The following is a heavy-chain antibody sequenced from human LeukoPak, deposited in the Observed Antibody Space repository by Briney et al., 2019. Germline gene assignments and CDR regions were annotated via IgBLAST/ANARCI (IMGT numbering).Heavy chain of an antibody. CDR3: AREYYFDNSGYYGVGDY. CDR1: GYTFTAYY. CDR2: FNPNSGGT. D-gene: IGHD3-22*01. Sequence: ASVKVSCKASGYTFTAYYIHWVRQAPVQGLEWMGWFNPNSGGTNYAQEFQGRVTMTRDTSISTAYMELSRLRSDDTAVYYCAREYYFDNSGYYGVGDYWGQGTLVTVSS. V-gene: IGHV1-2*02. J-gene: IGHJ4*02.